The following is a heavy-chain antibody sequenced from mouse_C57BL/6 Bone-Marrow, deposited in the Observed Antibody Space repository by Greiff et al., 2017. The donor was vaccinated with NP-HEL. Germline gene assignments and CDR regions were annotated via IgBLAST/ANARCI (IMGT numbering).Heavy chain of an antibody. D-gene: IGHD1-1*01. CDR3: AREGYYRFAY. J-gene: IGHJ3*01. CDR1: GFTFSSYA. Sequence: EVQRVESGGGLVKPGGSLKLSCAASGFTFSSYAMSWVRQTPEKRLEWVATISDGGSYTYYPDNVKGRFTISRDKAKNNLYLQMSHLKSEDTAMYYCAREGYYRFAYWGQGTLVTVSA. CDR2: ISDGGSYT. V-gene: IGHV5-4*01.